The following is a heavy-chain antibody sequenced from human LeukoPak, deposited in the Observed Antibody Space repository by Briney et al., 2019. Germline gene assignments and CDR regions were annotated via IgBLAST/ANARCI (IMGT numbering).Heavy chain of an antibody. CDR3: ARLRYCSGGSCYGDY. V-gene: IGHV5-51*01. D-gene: IGHD2-15*01. CDR1: GYTFTSYW. CDR2: IYPGDSDT. J-gene: IGHJ4*02. Sequence: ESLKISCKGSGYTFTSYWIGWVRQMPGKGLEWMGIIYPGDSDTRYSPSFQGLVTISADKSISTAYLQWSSLKASDTAMYYCARLRYCSGGSCYGDYWGQGTLVTVSS.